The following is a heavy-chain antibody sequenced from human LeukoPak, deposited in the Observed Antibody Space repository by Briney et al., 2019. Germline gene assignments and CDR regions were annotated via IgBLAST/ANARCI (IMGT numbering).Heavy chain of an antibody. CDR2: INPNSGGT. CDR3: ARDLSAHPHSP. CDR1: GYTFTGYY. Sequence: ASVKVSCKASGYTFTGYYMHWVRQAPGQGLEWMGRINPNSGGTNYAQKFQGRVIMTRDTSISTAYMELSRLRSDDTAVYYCARDLSAHPHSPWCQGTLVTVSS. J-gene: IGHJ5*02. V-gene: IGHV1-2*06.